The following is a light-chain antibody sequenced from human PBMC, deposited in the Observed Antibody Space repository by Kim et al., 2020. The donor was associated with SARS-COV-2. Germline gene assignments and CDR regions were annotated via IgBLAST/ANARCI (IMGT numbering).Light chain of an antibody. CDR3: RQRSNWPPT. Sequence: LWPGETVPRPCRASQGVSGDLDWYQPGPGQAPRLHNDDATNRATGNPARVSGCGSGTDFTLTSSGLEAEDFAVYHCRQRSNWPPTFGPGTKVDIK. V-gene: IGKV3-11*01. CDR1: QGVSGD. J-gene: IGKJ3*01. CDR2: DAT.